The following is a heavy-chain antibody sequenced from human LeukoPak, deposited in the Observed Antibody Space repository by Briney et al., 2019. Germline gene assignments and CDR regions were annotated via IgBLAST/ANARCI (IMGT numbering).Heavy chain of an antibody. J-gene: IGHJ4*02. Sequence: ASVKVSCKASGYTFTSYGISWVRQAPGQGLEWMGWIRFYNGDTNYAQKLQGRVTMTTDTSTSTAYMELRSLRSDDTAVYYCATGYCSSTNCRIDYWGQGTLVSVSS. CDR1: GYTFTSYG. D-gene: IGHD2-2*03. CDR3: ATGYCSSTNCRIDY. CDR2: IRFYNGDT. V-gene: IGHV1-18*01.